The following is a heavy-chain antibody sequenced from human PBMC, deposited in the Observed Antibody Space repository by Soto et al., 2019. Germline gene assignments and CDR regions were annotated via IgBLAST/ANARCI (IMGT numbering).Heavy chain of an antibody. J-gene: IGHJ4*02. D-gene: IGHD2-2*01. CDR3: AISPPGRFLFDY. V-gene: IGHV1-18*01. CDR2: ISAYNGNT. CDR1: GYTFTSYG. Sequence: QVQLVQSGAEVKKPGASVKVSCKASGYTFTSYGISWVRQAPGQGLEWMGWISAYNGNTNYAQKLQGRVTMTTATSTSTASMELRSLRSDDTAVYYCAISPPGRFLFDYWGQGTLVTVSS.